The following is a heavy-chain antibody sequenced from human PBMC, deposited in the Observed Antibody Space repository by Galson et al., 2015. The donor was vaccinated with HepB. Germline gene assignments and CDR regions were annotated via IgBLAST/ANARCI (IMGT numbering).Heavy chain of an antibody. CDR1: GFTFSDFG. CDR3: AKGINMGAYYFDS. J-gene: IGHJ4*02. Sequence: SLRLSCAASGFTFSDFGMHWVRQAPGKGLEWVARTSHDGRNEYYPDSLKGRFTISRDNSNNTLSLQLNSLRTEDTAVYYCAKGINMGAYYFDSWGQGTLVTVSS. D-gene: IGHD1-26*01. V-gene: IGHV3-30*18. CDR2: TSHDGRNE.